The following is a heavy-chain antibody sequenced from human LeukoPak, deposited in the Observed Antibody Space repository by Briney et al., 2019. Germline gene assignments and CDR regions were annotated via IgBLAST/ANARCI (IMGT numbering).Heavy chain of an antibody. V-gene: IGHV3-33*05. CDR2: ASYDGSEK. J-gene: IGHJ4*02. Sequence: GGSLRLSCAASGFTFSTYGMHWVRHAPGKGLEWVAAASYDGSEKYYADTVKGRFTISRDNSKNTLYLQMNSLRADDTAVYFCAKVTTGIAAAGIDCWGQGTLVIVSS. D-gene: IGHD6-13*01. CDR1: GFTFSTYG. CDR3: AKVTTGIAAAGIDC.